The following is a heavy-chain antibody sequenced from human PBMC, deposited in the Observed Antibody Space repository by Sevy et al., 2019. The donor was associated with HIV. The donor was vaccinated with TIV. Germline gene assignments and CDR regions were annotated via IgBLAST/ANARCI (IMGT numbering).Heavy chain of an antibody. V-gene: IGHV3-23*01. D-gene: IGHD2-8*02. CDR1: GFTVSSHY. CDR2: ISISGADK. J-gene: IGHJ5*02. CDR3: AKALVETEDKNEFDP. Sequence: GGSLRLSCAASGFTVSSHYISWVRQAPGKGLEWVSSISISGADKYYADSVKGRFTISRDNSQNRLYLQMNSLRAEDTALYYCAKALVETEDKNEFDPWGQGTLVTVSS.